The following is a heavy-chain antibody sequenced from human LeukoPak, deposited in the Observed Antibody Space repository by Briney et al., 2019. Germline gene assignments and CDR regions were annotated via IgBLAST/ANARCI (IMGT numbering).Heavy chain of an antibody. D-gene: IGHD3-22*01. CDR2: ISSSSSYI. V-gene: IGHV3-21*01. CDR3: ARVGRGDYYDSSGPTDY. CDR1: GFTFSSYS. Sequence: GSLRLSCAASGFTFSSYSMNWVRQAPGKGLEWVSSISSSSSYIYYADSVKGRFTISRDNAKNSLYLQMNSLRAEDTAVYYCARVGRGDYYDSSGPTDYWGQGTLVTVSS. J-gene: IGHJ4*02.